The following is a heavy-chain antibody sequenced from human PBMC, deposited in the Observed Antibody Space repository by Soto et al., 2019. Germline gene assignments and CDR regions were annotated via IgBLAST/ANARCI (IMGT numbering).Heavy chain of an antibody. J-gene: IGHJ4*02. V-gene: IGHV1-18*01. CDR1: GYTPTNYD. Sequence: QVPLVQSGAEVKKPGASVTVSCNTSGYTPTNYDIGWVRQAPGQGLEWMGWISAYNGNTNSAQKLQGRLTMTTDTSTRTAYMELRSLRSDDTAVYYCARALYRSGTYYAFDNWGQGTLVTVSS. D-gene: IGHD1-26*01. CDR2: ISAYNGNT. CDR3: ARALYRSGTYYAFDN.